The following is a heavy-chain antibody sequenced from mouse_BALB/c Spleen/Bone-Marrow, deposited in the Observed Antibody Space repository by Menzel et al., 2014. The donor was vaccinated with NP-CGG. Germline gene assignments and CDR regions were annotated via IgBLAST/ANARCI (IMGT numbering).Heavy chain of an antibody. J-gene: IGHJ3*01. V-gene: IGHV14-3*02. D-gene: IGHD2-14*01. CDR1: GFNIKDTY. Sequence: VQLQQPGAELVKPGASVKLSCTASGFNIKDTYMHWVKQRPEQGLEWIGRIDPANGNTKYDPKFQGRATITADTSSNTAYLQLSSLTSEDTAVYYCARGYDEGFAYWGQGTLVTVSA. CDR3: ARGYDEGFAY. CDR2: IDPANGNT.